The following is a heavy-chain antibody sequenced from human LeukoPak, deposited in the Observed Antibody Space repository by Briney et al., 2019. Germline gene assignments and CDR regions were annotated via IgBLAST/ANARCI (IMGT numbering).Heavy chain of an antibody. J-gene: IGHJ5*02. CDR2: INHSGST. Sequence: SETLSLTCAVYGGSFSGYYWSWIRQPPGKGLEWIGEINHSGSTNYNPSLKSRVTISVDTSKNQFSLKLSSVTAADTAVYYCARDGGNYCSGRSCYSARVRKRVDPWGQGTLVTVSS. CDR1: GGSFSGYY. CDR3: ARDGGNYCSGRSCYSARVRKRVDP. D-gene: IGHD2-15*01. V-gene: IGHV4-34*01.